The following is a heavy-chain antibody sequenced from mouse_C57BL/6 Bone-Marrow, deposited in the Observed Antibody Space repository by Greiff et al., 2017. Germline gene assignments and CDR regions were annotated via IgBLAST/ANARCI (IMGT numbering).Heavy chain of an antibody. CDR3: ARLHLRLWFAY. V-gene: IGHV5-2*03. Sequence: EVKLVESGGGLVQPGESLKLSCESNEYEFPSHDMSWVRKTPEKRLELVAAINSDGGSTSYPDTMERRFIISRDNTKKTLYLQMSSLRSEDTAVYYCARLHLRLWFAYWGQGTLVTVSA. J-gene: IGHJ3*01. CDR2: INSDGGST. CDR1: EYEFPSHD.